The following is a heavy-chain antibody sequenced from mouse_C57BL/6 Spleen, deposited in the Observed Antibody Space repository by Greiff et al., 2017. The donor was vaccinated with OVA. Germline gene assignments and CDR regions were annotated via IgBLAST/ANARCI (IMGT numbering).Heavy chain of an antibody. D-gene: IGHD1-1*01. J-gene: IGHJ2*01. Sequence: QVQLQQSEAELVKPGASVKLSCKASGYTFTSYWMHWVKQRPGQGLEWIGMIHPNSGSTNYNEKFKSKATLTVYKSSSTAYMQLNSLTSEDSSVYYCANTTVVPYFDYWGQGTTLTVSS. V-gene: IGHV1-64*01. CDR1: GYTFTSYW. CDR3: ANTTVVPYFDY. CDR2: IHPNSGST.